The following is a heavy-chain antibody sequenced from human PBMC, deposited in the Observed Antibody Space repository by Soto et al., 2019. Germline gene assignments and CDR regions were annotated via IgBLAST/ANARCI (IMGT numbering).Heavy chain of an antibody. D-gene: IGHD6-13*01. J-gene: IGHJ4*02. CDR2: LSDSGDSI. V-gene: IGHV3-23*01. CDR1: GFTFSSHA. Sequence: EVQLLESGGGLVQPGRSLRLSCTASGFTFSSHAMTWVRQAPGKGLEWVSGLSDSGDSIYYADSVKGRFTIYRVNSMNTLYLQMNTLRVEDTAVYYCAKVSSSWYAGFFDLWGQGTLVTVSS. CDR3: AKVSSSWYAGFFDL.